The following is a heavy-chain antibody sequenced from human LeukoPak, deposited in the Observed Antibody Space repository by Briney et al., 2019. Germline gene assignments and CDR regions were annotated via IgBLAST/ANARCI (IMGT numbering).Heavy chain of an antibody. V-gene: IGHV1-46*01. J-gene: IGHJ4*02. Sequence: GESLKISCKGSGYTFTSYYMHWVRQAPGQGLEWMGIINPSGGSTSYAQKFQGRVTMTRDTSTSTVYMELSSLRSEDTAVYYCARLAVAGTGYYFDYWGQGTLVTVSS. CDR3: ARLAVAGTGYYFDY. D-gene: IGHD6-19*01. CDR2: INPSGGST. CDR1: GYTFTSYY.